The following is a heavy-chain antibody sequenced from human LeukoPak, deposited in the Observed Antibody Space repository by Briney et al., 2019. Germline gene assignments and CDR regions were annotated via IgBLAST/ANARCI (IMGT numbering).Heavy chain of an antibody. CDR1: GFTFSSYA. V-gene: IGHV3-23*01. D-gene: IGHD1-1*01. J-gene: IGHJ4*02. CDR2: ISVSGGST. CDR3: AKVDYWSPENYFDS. Sequence: PGGSLRLSCAASGFTFSSYAMSWVRQAPGKGLEWVSVISVSGGSTYYADSVKGRFTISRDNSQNTVFLQMNSLRAEDTAVYYCAKVDYWSPENYFDSWGQGILVTVSS.